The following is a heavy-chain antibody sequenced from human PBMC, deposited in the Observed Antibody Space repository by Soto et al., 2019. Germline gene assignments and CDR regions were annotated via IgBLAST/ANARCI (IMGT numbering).Heavy chain of an antibody. J-gene: IGHJ6*02. D-gene: IGHD6-6*01. CDR1: GGSISSYY. CDR3: ARVRIAARTGAYGMDV. CDR2: IYTSGST. V-gene: IGHV4-4*07. Sequence: QVQLQESGPGLVKPSETLSLTCTVSGGSISSYYWSWIRQPAGKGLEWIGRIYTSGSTNYKPSLKSRVTISVDTSKTQFSLKLSFVTAAYTAVYYCARVRIAARTGAYGMDVWGQGTTVTVSS.